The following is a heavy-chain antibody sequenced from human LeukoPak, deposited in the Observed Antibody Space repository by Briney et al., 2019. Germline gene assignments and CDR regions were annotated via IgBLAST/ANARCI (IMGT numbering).Heavy chain of an antibody. D-gene: IGHD6-13*01. CDR2: INPSGGST. CDR1: GGTFSSYA. V-gene: IGHV1-46*01. CDR3: ARDSAAAGTFDY. Sequence: ASVKVSCKASGGTFSSYAISWVRQAPGQGLEWMGIINPSGGSTSYAQKFQGRVTMTRDMSTSTVYMELSSLRSEDTAVYYCARDSAAAGTFDYWGQGTLVTVSS. J-gene: IGHJ4*02.